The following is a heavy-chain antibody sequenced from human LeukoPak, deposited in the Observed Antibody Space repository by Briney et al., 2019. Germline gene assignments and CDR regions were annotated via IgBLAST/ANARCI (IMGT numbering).Heavy chain of an antibody. D-gene: IGHD2-2*01. Sequence: PGGSLRLSCAASGFTFSSYSMNWVRQAPGKGLEWVSSISISSSYIYYADSVNGRFTIYRDNTKNSLYLQMTSLRAEETAVYYCARNVRKRIVVVPAAIRRYYYYGMDVWGQGTTVTVSS. V-gene: IGHV3-21*01. CDR2: ISISSSYI. J-gene: IGHJ6*02. CDR3: ARNVRKRIVVVPAAIRRYYYYGMDV. CDR1: GFTFSSYS.